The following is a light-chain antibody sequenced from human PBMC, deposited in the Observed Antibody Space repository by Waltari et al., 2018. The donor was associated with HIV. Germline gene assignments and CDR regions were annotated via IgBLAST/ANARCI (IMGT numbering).Light chain of an antibody. J-gene: IGLJ2*01. Sequence: QSVLTQPPSASGTPGQRVTISCSGRNSNVGCNSLNWYRQVPGTAPKVLIYNNKQRPSGVPDRFSGSKSGNTASLAISGLRAEDEADYYCAVWDDSVSGEVVFGGGTKLTVL. CDR2: NNK. CDR1: NSNVGCNS. CDR3: AVWDDSVSGEVV. V-gene: IGLV1-44*01.